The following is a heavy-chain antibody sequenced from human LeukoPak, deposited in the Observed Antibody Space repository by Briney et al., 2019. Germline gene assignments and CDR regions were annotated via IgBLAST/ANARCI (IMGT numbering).Heavy chain of an antibody. J-gene: IGHJ4*02. Sequence: GGFLRLSCKTSGFSSGDHTMTWVRQAPGKGLEWVSVFYSGDTTYYANSVKGRFTISRDNSKNMLYLQMNSLRAEDTAVYYCARRLLTGYYEFWGQGTLVTVSS. CDR2: FYSGDTT. D-gene: IGHD3-9*01. V-gene: IGHV3-66*01. CDR1: GFSSGDHT. CDR3: ARRLLTGYYEF.